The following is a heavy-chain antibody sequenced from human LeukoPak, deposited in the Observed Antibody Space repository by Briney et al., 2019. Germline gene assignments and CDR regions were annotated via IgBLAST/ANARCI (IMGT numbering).Heavy chain of an antibody. CDR3: ASRSSSSVDWFDP. CDR2: INAGNGNT. Sequence: ASVKVSCKAAGYTFTSYAMHWVRQAPGQRLEWMGWINAGNGNTKYSQEFQGRVTITRDTSASTAYMELSSLRSEDMAVYYCASRSSSSVDWFDPWGQGTLVTVSS. D-gene: IGHD6-6*01. J-gene: IGHJ5*02. V-gene: IGHV1-3*03. CDR1: GYTFTSYA.